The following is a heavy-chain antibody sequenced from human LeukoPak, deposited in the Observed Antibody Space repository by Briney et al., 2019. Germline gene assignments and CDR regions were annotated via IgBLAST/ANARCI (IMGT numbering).Heavy chain of an antibody. CDR3: ARSRGAHFDY. V-gene: IGHV5-51*01. Sequence: PGESLKISCKGSGYTFSTYWIGWVRQMPGKGLEWMGIIYPGDSETRYSPSFQGQVTISADKSISTAYLQWNSLKASDTAMYYCARSRGAHFDYWGQGTLVTVSS. J-gene: IGHJ4*02. D-gene: IGHD3-10*01. CDR1: GYTFSTYW. CDR2: IYPGDSET.